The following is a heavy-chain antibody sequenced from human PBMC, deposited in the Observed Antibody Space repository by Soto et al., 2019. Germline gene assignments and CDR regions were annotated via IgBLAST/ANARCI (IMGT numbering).Heavy chain of an antibody. CDR2: ISAYHGNA. CDR3: ARDRGPTYGGNAFAY. D-gene: IGHD4-17*01. Sequence: ASVEVSCKASGYTFITYGINWGRQAPGQGLEWMGWISAYHGNANYGQTLQDRGTLTTDTSTSTAYMELRSLRSDDTAVYYCARDRGPTYGGNAFAYGGQGTLVTVSS. J-gene: IGHJ4*02. V-gene: IGHV1-18*04. CDR1: GYTFITYG.